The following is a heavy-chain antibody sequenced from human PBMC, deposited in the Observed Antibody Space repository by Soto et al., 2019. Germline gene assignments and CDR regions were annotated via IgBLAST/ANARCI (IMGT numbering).Heavy chain of an antibody. J-gene: IGHJ6*02. CDR3: ARDQPGITIFGVVIINYYYYYGMDV. V-gene: IGHV1-18*01. CDR2: ISAYNGNT. Sequence: GASVKVSCKASGYTFTSYGISGVRQAPGQGLEWMGWISAYNGNTNYAQKLQGRVTMTTDTSTSTAYMELRSLRSDDTAVYYCARDQPGITIFGVVIINYYYYYGMDVWGQGTTVTVSS. CDR1: GYTFTSYG. D-gene: IGHD3-3*01.